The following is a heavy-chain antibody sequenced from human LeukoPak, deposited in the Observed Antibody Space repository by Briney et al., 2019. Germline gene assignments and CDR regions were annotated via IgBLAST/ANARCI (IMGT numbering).Heavy chain of an antibody. CDR3: AKGRDASQSTGTTGY. Sequence: GGSLRLSCAASGFTFTSYPMNWVRQAPGKGLEWVSSISSSSSYIYYTDSVKGRFTISRDNSKNTLYLQMNSLRAEDTAVYYCAKGRDASQSTGTTGYWGQGTLVTVSS. V-gene: IGHV3-21*01. D-gene: IGHD1-1*01. CDR1: GFTFTSYP. CDR2: ISSSSSYI. J-gene: IGHJ4*02.